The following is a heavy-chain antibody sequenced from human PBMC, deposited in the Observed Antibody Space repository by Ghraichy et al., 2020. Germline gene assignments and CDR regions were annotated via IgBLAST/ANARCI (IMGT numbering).Heavy chain of an antibody. Sequence: GGSLRLSCAAPGFTFSSYWMSWVRQAPGKGLEWVANIKQDGSEKYYVDSVKGRFTISRDNAKNSLYLQMNSLRAEDTAVYYCASTYYDFWSGYYTPLYYYYGMDVWGQGTTVTVSS. J-gene: IGHJ6*02. V-gene: IGHV3-7*01. D-gene: IGHD3-3*01. CDR2: IKQDGSEK. CDR3: ASTYYDFWSGYYTPLYYYYGMDV. CDR1: GFTFSSYW.